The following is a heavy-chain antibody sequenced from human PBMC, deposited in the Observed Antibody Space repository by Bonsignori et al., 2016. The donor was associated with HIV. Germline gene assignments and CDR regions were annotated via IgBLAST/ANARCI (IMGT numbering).Heavy chain of an antibody. Sequence: WIRQPPGKGLEWIGEINHSGSANYSPSLKSRVTISIDTSKNQFSLKLSSMTAADTAVYYCARGGGDYFDYWGQGSLVTVSS. CDR3: ARGGGDYFDY. V-gene: IGHV4-34*01. J-gene: IGHJ4*02. CDR2: INHSGSA. D-gene: IGHD3-16*01.